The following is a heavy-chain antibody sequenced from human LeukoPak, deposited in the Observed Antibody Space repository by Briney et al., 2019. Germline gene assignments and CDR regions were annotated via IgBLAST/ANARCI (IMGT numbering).Heavy chain of an antibody. V-gene: IGHV3-49*04. CDR2: IRSKAYGGTT. Sequence: GGSLRPSCTASGFTFGDYTMSWVRQAPGKGLEWVGFIRSKAYGGTTEYAASVKGRFTISRDDSKSIAYLQMNSLKTEDTAVYYCTSQYSSGWSEFDFWGQGTLVTVSS. CDR3: TSQYSSGWSEFDF. J-gene: IGHJ4*02. CDR1: GFTFGDYT. D-gene: IGHD6-19*01.